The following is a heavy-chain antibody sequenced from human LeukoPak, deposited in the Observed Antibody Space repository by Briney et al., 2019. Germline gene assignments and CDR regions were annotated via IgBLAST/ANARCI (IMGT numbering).Heavy chain of an antibody. CDR1: GGSISTSTW. CDR3: ASGGLVSRYLDH. J-gene: IGHJ4*02. V-gene: IGHV4-4*02. CDR2: IFYSGST. D-gene: IGHD3-9*01. Sequence: ASGTLSLTCAVSGGSISTSTWWTWVRQPPGKGLEWIGEIFYSGSTNSNPSLKSRLTMSVDESKHEFSLKLTSVTAADTAVYYCASGGLVSRYLDHWGQGTLVTVSS.